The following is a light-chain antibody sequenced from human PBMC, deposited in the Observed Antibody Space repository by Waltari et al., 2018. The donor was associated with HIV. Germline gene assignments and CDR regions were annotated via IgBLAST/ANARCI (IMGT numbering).Light chain of an antibody. CDR1: NSILATCNY. Sequence: QSALPQPAAVSGSPGQSITTSCTGPNSILATCNYLSWYQPQSGKAPRLLISEVNTRPSGVSNRFSGSKAGNTASLSISGLQAEDEGKYYCSSYTATKILVFGGGTDVTVL. CDR3: SSYTATKILV. J-gene: IGLJ2*01. V-gene: IGLV2-14*03. CDR2: EVN.